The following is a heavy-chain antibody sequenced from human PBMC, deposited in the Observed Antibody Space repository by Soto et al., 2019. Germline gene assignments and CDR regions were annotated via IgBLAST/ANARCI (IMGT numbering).Heavy chain of an antibody. CDR1: GFTFSSYG. J-gene: IGHJ4*02. CDR3: AKDPKAVADVGVFDY. V-gene: IGHV3-30*18. Sequence: PGGSLRLSCAASGFTFSSYGMHWVRQAPGKGLEWVAVISYDGSNKYYADSVKGRFTISRDNSKNTLYLQMNSLRAEDTAVYYCAKDPKAVADVGVFDYWGQGTLVTVSS. D-gene: IGHD6-19*01. CDR2: ISYDGSNK.